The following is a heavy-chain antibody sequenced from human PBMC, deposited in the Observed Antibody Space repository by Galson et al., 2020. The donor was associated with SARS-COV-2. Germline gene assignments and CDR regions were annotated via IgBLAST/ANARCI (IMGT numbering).Heavy chain of an antibody. CDR2: ISWDGGST. V-gene: IGHV3-43*01. J-gene: IGHJ4*02. D-gene: IGHD6-13*01. CDR1: GFTFDDYT. CDR3: AKVSWGGIAAAVYYFDY. Sequence: GESLKISCAASGFTFDDYTMHWVRQAPGKGLEWVSLISWDGGSTYYADSVKGRFTISRDNSKNSLYLQMNSLRTEDTALYYCAKVSWGGIAAAVYYFDYWGQGTLVTVSS.